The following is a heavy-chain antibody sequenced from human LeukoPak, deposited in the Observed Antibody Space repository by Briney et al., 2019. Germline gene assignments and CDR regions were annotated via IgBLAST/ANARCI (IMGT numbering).Heavy chain of an antibody. V-gene: IGHV5-51*01. Sequence: PGESLKISCRGSGYSFNSFWIGWVRQMPGKGLEWMGIIYPGDSDTRYSPSFQGQVAISADKSISTAYLQWSSLKASDSAMYYCARLRTYGDYALNYWGRGTLVTVSS. CDR3: ARLRTYGDYALNY. D-gene: IGHD4-17*01. CDR2: IYPGDSDT. J-gene: IGHJ4*02. CDR1: GYSFNSFW.